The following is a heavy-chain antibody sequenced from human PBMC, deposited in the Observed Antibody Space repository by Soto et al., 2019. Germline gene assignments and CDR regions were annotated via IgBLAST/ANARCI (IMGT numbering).Heavy chain of an antibody. J-gene: IGHJ3*02. Sequence: VKVSCKASGYTFTGYYMHWVRQAPGQGLEWMGWINPNSGGTNYAQKFQGWVTMTRDTSISTAYMELSRLRSDDTAVYYCARAYCGGDCYTHAFDIWGQGTMVTVSS. V-gene: IGHV1-2*04. CDR1: GYTFTGYY. D-gene: IGHD2-21*02. CDR3: ARAYCGGDCYTHAFDI. CDR2: INPNSGGT.